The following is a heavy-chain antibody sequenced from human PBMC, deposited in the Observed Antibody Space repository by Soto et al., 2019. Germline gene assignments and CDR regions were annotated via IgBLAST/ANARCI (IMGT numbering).Heavy chain of an antibody. D-gene: IGHD2-15*01. J-gene: IGHJ3*02. CDR2: IKQDGSER. V-gene: IGHV3-7*04. CDR1: GFIFSSYW. CDR3: ARAGYCSGGTCYSPGAFDI. Sequence: EVKLVQSGGGLVQLGGSLRLSCEASGFIFSSYWMPWVRQAPGKGLEWVANIKQDGSERYYVDSVKGRFIISRDNAKNSLYLQMNSLRVEDTAVYYCARAGYCSGGTCYSPGAFDIWGQGTVVTVSS.